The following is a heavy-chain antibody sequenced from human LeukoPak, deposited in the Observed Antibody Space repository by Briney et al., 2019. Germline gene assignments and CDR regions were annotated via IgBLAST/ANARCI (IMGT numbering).Heavy chain of an antibody. CDR1: GYTFTGYY. Sequence: GASVKVSCKASGYTFTGYYMHWVRQAPGQGLEWMGWINPNSGGTNYAQKFQGRVTMTRDTSISTAYMELSRLRSDDTAVYYCARARCSSTSCHHGSNWFDPWGQGTLVTVSS. J-gene: IGHJ5*02. D-gene: IGHD2-2*01. CDR3: ARARCSSTSCHHGSNWFDP. V-gene: IGHV1-2*02. CDR2: INPNSGGT.